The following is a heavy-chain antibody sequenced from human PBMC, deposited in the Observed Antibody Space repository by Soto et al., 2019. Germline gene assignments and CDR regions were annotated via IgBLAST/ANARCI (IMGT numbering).Heavy chain of an antibody. CDR2: IWYDGSNK. J-gene: IGHJ4*02. V-gene: IGHV3-33*01. CDR3: AREGSGSSPTGYFDY. Sequence: QVQLVESGGGVVQPGRSLRLSCAASGFTFSSYGMHWVRQAPGKGLEWVAVIWYDGSNKYYADSVKGRFTISRDNSKNTLDLQMNSLRAEDTAVYYCAREGSGSSPTGYFDYWGQGTLVTVSS. CDR1: GFTFSSYG. D-gene: IGHD6-13*01.